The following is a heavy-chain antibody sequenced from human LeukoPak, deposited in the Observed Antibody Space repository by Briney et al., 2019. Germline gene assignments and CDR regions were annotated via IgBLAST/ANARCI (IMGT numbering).Heavy chain of an antibody. CDR3: AKDRKLRYFDWFGYYFDY. D-gene: IGHD3-9*01. J-gene: IGHJ4*02. CDR2: ISYDGSNK. CDR1: GFTFSSYA. V-gene: IGHV3-30*04. Sequence: PGGSLRLSCAASGFTFSSYAMHWVRQAPGKGLEWVAVISYDGSNKYYADSVKGRFTISRDNSKNTLYLQMNSLRAEDTAVYYCAKDRKLRYFDWFGYYFDYWGQGTLVTVSS.